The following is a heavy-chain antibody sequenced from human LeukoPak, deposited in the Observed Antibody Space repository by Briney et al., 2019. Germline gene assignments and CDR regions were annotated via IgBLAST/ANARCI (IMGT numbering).Heavy chain of an antibody. V-gene: IGHV1-8*01. CDR1: GYTFTSYD. J-gene: IGHJ6*02. CDR3: ARGRTVSPYYYYGMDV. D-gene: IGHD4-17*01. CDR2: MNPNSGNT. Sequence: ASVKVSCKASGYTFTSYDINWVRQATGQGLEWMGWMNPNSGNTGYAQKFQGRVTMTRNTSISTAYMELSSLRSEDTAVYYCARGRTVSPYYYYGMDVWGQGTTVTVSS.